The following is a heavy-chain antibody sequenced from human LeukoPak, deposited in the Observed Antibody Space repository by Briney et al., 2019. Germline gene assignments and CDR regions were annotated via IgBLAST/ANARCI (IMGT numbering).Heavy chain of an antibody. J-gene: IGHJ4*02. Sequence: GGSLRLSCAASGFTFSDYFMSWVRQAPGKGLEWLSYINGRGTYIDYAESLKGRITISRDNAQNSLYLQMNSLRVEDAAVYYCARSGREATEIDYWGQGTLVTVSS. D-gene: IGHD1-1*01. CDR3: ARSGREATEIDY. CDR1: GFTFSDYF. CDR2: INGRGTYI. V-gene: IGHV3-11*06.